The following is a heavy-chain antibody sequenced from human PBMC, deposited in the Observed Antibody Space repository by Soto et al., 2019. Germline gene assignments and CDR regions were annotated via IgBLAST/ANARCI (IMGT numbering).Heavy chain of an antibody. CDR2: IHGDGSTT. CDR1: GFTFNDHF. Sequence: GGSLRLSCAASGFTFNDHFMHWVRQAPGKGLEWVSLIHGDGSTTYYADSVKGRSTISRDNNKNSLYLQMNSLRTEDTAFYYCAKDATGSIDYWGQGTLVTVSS. V-gene: IGHV3-43*01. J-gene: IGHJ4*02. CDR3: AKDATGSIDY. D-gene: IGHD1-26*01.